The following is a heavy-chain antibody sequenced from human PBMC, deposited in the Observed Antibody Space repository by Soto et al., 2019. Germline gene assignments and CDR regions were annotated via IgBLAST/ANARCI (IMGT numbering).Heavy chain of an antibody. CDR3: ARVGGYDHGDYVGLS. Sequence: LTCAVYVGSFSGYYWSWIRQPPGKGLEWIWEINHSVSTNYNPSLKSRVTISVDTSKNQFSLKLSSVTAAYTAVYYCARVGGYDHGDYVGLSWGQGTLVTVS. J-gene: IGHJ4*02. V-gene: IGHV4-34*01. D-gene: IGHD4-17*01. CDR2: INHSVST. CDR1: VGSFSGYY.